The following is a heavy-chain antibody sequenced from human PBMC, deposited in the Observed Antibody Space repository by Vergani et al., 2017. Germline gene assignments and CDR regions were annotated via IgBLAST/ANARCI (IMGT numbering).Heavy chain of an antibody. Sequence: EVQLVQSGAEVKKPGESLRISCKGSGYSFTSYWISRVRQMPGKGLEWMGRIDPSDSYTNYSPSFKGHVTISAAKSISTSYLQWSILKASDTAMYYCVISGTGYYSYYCMDVWGQGTTVTVSS. D-gene: IGHD6-13*01. V-gene: IGHV5-10-1*01. CDR3: VISGTGYYSYYCMDV. J-gene: IGHJ6*02. CDR2: IDPSDSYT. CDR1: GYSFTSYW.